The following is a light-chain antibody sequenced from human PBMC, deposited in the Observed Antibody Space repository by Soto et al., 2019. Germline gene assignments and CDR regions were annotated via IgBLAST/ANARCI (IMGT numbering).Light chain of an antibody. CDR1: QSVGTY. J-gene: IGKJ1*01. Sequence: EIVLTQSPATLSLSPEERAILSCRASQSVGTYLAWYQQKPGQAPRLLIYDASNRATGIPARFGGSGSGTDFTLTINSLEPEDFAVYYCQQYGSSPWTFGQGTKVDI. CDR3: QQYGSSPWT. V-gene: IGKV3-11*01. CDR2: DAS.